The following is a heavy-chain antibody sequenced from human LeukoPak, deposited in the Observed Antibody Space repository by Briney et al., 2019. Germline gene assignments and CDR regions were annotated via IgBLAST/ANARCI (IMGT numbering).Heavy chain of an antibody. V-gene: IGHV1-46*01. D-gene: IGHD3-10*01. CDR1: GYTFTSYY. J-gene: IGHJ4*02. CDR3: ARLPRNYYGSGSYGGYFDY. Sequence: ASVKVSCKASGYTFTSYYMHWVRQAPGHGLEWMGIINPSGGSTSYAQKFQGRVTMTRDTSTSTVYMELSSLRSEDTAVYYCARLPRNYYGSGSYGGYFDYWGQGTLVTVSS. CDR2: INPSGGST.